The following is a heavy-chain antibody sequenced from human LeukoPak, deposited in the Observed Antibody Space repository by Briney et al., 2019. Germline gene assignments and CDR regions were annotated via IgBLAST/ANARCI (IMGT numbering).Heavy chain of an antibody. CDR3: ARASDGTGPYYY. D-gene: IGHD3-10*01. CDR1: GFTFDDYA. V-gene: IGHV3-9*01. J-gene: IGHJ4*02. CDR2: ITWNSGSI. Sequence: GGSLRLSCAASGFTFDDYAMYWVRQAPGRGLEWVSGITWNSGSIDYADSVRGRFTISRDNAKNSLYLQMNSLRAEDTAVYYCARASDGTGPYYYWGQGTLVTVSS.